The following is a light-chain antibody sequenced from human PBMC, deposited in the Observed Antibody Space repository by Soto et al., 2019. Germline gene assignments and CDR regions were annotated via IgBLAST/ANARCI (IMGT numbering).Light chain of an antibody. CDR2: AES. CDR3: QKYDSAPRT. Sequence: DREMTRAPSSLSSSVSDRVTITFRSRHVMSNYIAFYHQKPGKVPKLLIYAESTLQSGVPYRFSGSGSGTDVTLIIGSLKPEDVATYYCQKYDSAPRTFGQGTKVDI. CDR1: HVMSNY. V-gene: IGKV1-27*01. J-gene: IGKJ1*01.